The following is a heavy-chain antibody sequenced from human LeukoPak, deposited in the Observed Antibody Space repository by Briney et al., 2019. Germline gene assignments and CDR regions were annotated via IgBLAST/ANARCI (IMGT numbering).Heavy chain of an antibody. J-gene: IGHJ6*03. Sequence: PSETLSLTCTVSGGSISSSSYYWGWIRQPPGKGLEWIGSIYYSGSTYYNPSLKSRVTISVDMSKNQFSLKLSSVTAADTAVYYCARDSKSLYCSSTSCYESFYYMDVWGKGTTVTVSS. CDR2: IYYSGST. V-gene: IGHV4-39*07. CDR1: GGSISSSSYY. CDR3: ARDSKSLYCSSTSCYESFYYMDV. D-gene: IGHD2-2*01.